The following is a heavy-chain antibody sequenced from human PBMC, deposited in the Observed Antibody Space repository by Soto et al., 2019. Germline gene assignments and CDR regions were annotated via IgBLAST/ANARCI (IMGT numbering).Heavy chain of an antibody. Sequence: PGESLKISCKGSGYSFTSYWIGWVRQMPGKGLEWMGIIYPGDSDTRYSPSFQGQVTISADKSISTAYLQWSSLKASDTAMYYCARLYPATPYCRGDCYSTNFDYWGQGTLVTVSS. CDR2: IYPGDSDT. D-gene: IGHD2-21*02. V-gene: IGHV5-51*01. J-gene: IGHJ4*02. CDR3: ARLYPATPYCRGDCYSTNFDY. CDR1: GYSFTSYW.